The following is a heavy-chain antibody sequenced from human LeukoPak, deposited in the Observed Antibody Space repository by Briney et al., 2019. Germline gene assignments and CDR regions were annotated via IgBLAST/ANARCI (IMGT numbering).Heavy chain of an antibody. D-gene: IGHD3-10*01. CDR1: GFTFSSYA. CDR3: AKYFASGSYYKLPH. V-gene: IGHV3-23*01. J-gene: IGHJ1*01. CDR2: ISGSGAYT. Sequence: GGSLRLSCAASGFTFSSYAMSWARQAPGKGLEWVSTISGSGAYTYYADSVKGRFTISRDNSKNTLYLQMNSLRAEDPAVYYCAKYFASGSYYKLPHWGQGTLVTVSS.